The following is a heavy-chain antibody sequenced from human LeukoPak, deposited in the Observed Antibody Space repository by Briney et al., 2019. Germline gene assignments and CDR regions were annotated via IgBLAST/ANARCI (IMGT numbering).Heavy chain of an antibody. J-gene: IGHJ3*02. CDR2: INHSGST. V-gene: IGHV4-34*01. CDR3: ARSDGYGLVGI. CDR1: GGSFSGYY. D-gene: IGHD3-10*01. Sequence: SETLSLTCAVYGGSFSGYYWSWIRQPPGKGLEWIGEINHSGSTNYNPSLKSRVTISVDTAKNHFSLNLSSVTAADTAVYYCARSDGYGLVGIWGQGTMVTVSS.